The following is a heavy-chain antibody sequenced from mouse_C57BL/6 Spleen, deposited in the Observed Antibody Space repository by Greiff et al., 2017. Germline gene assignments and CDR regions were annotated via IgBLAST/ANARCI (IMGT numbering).Heavy chain of an antibody. D-gene: IGHD1-1*01. V-gene: IGHV1-20*01. CDR1: GYSFTGYF. CDR3: ARSTVVATGGYFDY. J-gene: IGHJ2*01. CDR2: INPYNGDT. Sequence: EVQLQQSGPELVKPGDSVKISCKASGYSFTGYFMNWVMQSHGKSLEWIGRINPYNGDTFYNQKFKGKATLTVAKSSSTAHMELRSLTSEDSAVYYCARSTVVATGGYFDYWGQGTTLTVSS.